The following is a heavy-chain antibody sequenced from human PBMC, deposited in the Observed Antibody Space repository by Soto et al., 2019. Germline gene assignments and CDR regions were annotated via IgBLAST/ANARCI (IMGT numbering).Heavy chain of an antibody. CDR2: IYYSGST. CDR3: ARRVHCSGGSCYAEVDNWFDP. Sequence: PSETLFLTCTVSGGSISSYYWSWIRQPPGKGREWIGYIYYSGSTNYNPSLKSRVTISVDTSKHQFSLKLSSVTAADTAVYYCARRVHCSGGSCYAEVDNWFDPWGQGTLVTVSS. CDR1: GGSISSYY. J-gene: IGHJ5*02. V-gene: IGHV4-59*08. D-gene: IGHD2-15*01.